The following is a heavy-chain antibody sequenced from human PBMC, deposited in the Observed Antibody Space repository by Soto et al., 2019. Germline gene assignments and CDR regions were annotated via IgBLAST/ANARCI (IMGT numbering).Heavy chain of an antibody. J-gene: IGHJ4*02. D-gene: IGHD1-7*01. CDR3: ASRDPGTSVDY. Sequence: QVQLQESGPGLVKPSGTLSLTCAVSGGSFTSNNWWTWVRQPPGQGMEWIGEIYRTGSTKYNPSLRSRVTISLDKSENKFSLKVTSLTAADTAVYYCASRDPGTSVDYWGQGTLVTVSS. V-gene: IGHV4-4*02. CDR1: GGSFTSNNW. CDR2: IYRTGST.